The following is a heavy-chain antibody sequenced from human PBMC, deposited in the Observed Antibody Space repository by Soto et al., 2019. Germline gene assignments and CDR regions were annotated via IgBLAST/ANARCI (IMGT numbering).Heavy chain of an antibody. Sequence: QITLKESGPTLVKPTQTLTLTCTFSGFSLSTSGVGVGWIRQPPGKALEWIALIYWDDAKRYSPYLKSRLTTPKDTPKNQAVLTMTNMDPVDTATYYCAHRIFYESSDYWGQGTLVTVSS. CDR1: GFSLSTSGVG. V-gene: IGHV2-5*02. J-gene: IGHJ4*02. CDR2: IYWDDAK. CDR3: AHRIFYESSDY. D-gene: IGHD3-16*01.